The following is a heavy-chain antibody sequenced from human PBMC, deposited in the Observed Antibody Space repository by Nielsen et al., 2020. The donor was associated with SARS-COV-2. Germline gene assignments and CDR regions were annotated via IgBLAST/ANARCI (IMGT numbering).Heavy chain of an antibody. CDR2: IWYDGSNK. J-gene: IGHJ4*02. D-gene: IGHD1-26*01. V-gene: IGHV3-30*02. CDR1: GFTFSSYG. Sequence: GESLKISCAASGFTFSSYGMHWVRQAPGKGLEWVAVIWYDGSNKYYADSVKGRFTISRDNSKNTLYLQMNSLRAEDTAVYYCAKDGDGSFAYWGQGTLVTVSS. CDR3: AKDGDGSFAY.